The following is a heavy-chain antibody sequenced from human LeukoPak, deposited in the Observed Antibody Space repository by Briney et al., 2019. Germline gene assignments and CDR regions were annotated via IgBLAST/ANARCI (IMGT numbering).Heavy chain of an antibody. CDR3: AKGGQRDTMVRERGGLDY. Sequence: GGSLRLSCAASGFTFSSYAMSWVRQAPGKGLEWVSAISGSGGSTYYADSVKGRFTISRDNAKNSLYLQMNSLRAEDTALYYCAKGGQRDTMVRERGGLDYWGQGTLVTVSS. V-gene: IGHV3-23*01. CDR2: ISGSGGST. J-gene: IGHJ4*02. D-gene: IGHD3-10*01. CDR1: GFTFSSYA.